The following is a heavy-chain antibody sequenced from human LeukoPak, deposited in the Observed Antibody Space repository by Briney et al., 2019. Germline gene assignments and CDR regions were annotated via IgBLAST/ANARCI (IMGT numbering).Heavy chain of an antibody. CDR3: ARSRAAAAAYWFDP. CDR2: INPNSGGT. D-gene: IGHD6-13*01. J-gene: IGHJ5*02. CDR1: GYTFTGYY. Sequence: ASVKVSCKASGYTFTGYYMHWVRQAPGQGLEWMGRINPNSGGTNYAQQFQGRVTMTRDTSISTAYMELSRLRSDDTAVYYCARSRAAAAAYWFDPWGQGNLVTVSS. V-gene: IGHV1-2*06.